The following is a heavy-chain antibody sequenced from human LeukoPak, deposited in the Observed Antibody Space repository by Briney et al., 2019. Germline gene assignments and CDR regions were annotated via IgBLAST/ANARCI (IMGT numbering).Heavy chain of an antibody. Sequence: VASVKVSCKASGYTFIIYGISWVRQGPAQGLEWMGRISGYNGNTNYAQNLQGRVTMTTDTSTSTAYMELRSLRSDDTAVYYCARGLGVVTAQSEQPKPRYFDLWGRGTQVTVSS. V-gene: IGHV1-18*01. CDR2: ISGYNGNT. CDR3: ARGLGVVTAQSEQPKPRYFDL. CDR1: GYTFIIYG. D-gene: IGHD2-21*02. J-gene: IGHJ2*01.